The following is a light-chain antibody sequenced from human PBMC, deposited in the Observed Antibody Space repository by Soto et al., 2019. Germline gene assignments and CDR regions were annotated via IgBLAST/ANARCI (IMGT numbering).Light chain of an antibody. CDR3: QQYNAYWT. Sequence: DIQMTQFPSTLSASVGDRVTITRRASQNIGSWLAWYQQTPGQAPKVLIYDVSNSETGVPSRLSGSGSGTEFTLTISSLQPDDFATYYCQQYNAYWTFGQGTKVDIK. V-gene: IGKV1-5*01. CDR2: DVS. CDR1: QNIGSW. J-gene: IGKJ1*01.